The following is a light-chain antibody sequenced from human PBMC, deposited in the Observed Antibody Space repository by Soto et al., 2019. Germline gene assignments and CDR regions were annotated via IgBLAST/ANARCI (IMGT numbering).Light chain of an antibody. CDR1: QSVSSN. J-gene: IGKJ1*01. Sequence: EIVMTQSPATLSVSPGERATLSCRASQSVSSNLAWYQQKPGQAPRLLIYGASTRATGIQARFSGSGSGTEFTLTIRSLQSEDFAVYYCQQYNNWPPATFGQGPKVEI. CDR3: QQYNNWPPAT. CDR2: GAS. V-gene: IGKV3-15*01.